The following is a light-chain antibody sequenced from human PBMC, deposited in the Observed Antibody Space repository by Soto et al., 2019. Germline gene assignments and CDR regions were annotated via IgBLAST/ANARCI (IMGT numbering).Light chain of an antibody. V-gene: IGKV3-20*01. CDR2: GAS. CDR3: QQYGISRVT. CDR1: QSVSSSY. Sequence: EIVLTQSPGTLSLSPGERATLSCRASQSVSSSYLAWYQQKPGQAPRLLIYGASSRATGIPDRFSGSGSGTDFTLTISRLEPEDFAVYYCQQYGISRVTFGQG. J-gene: IGKJ5*01.